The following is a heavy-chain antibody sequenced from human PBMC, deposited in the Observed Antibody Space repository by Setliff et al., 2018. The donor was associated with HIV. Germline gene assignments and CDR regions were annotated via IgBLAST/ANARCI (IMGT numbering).Heavy chain of an antibody. Sequence: SETLSLTCNVSGDAVSGDTYYWGWVRQPPGKGLEWIGSIYYSGSTYYSPSLESRVTMSVDPAKKRFSLKLNSVTAADTAIYYCMRRLSSSVWPFYYHYNYMDVWGKGTSVTVSS. CDR1: GDAVSGDTYY. V-gene: IGHV4-39*01. D-gene: IGHD6-19*01. CDR3: MRRLSSSVWPFYYHYNYMDV. J-gene: IGHJ6*03. CDR2: IYYSGST.